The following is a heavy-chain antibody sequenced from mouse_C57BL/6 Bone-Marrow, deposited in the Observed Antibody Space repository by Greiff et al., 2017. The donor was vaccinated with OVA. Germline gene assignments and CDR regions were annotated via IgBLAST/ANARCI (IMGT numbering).Heavy chain of an antibody. J-gene: IGHJ4*01. CDR2: IYPGGGYT. CDR1: GYTFTNYW. Sequence: QVQLKESGAELVRPGTSVKMSCKASGYTFTNYWIGWAKQRPGHGLEWIGDIYPGGGYTNYNEKFKGKATLTADKSSSTAYMQFSSLTSEDSAIYYCARISYYAMDYWGQGTSVTVSS. CDR3: ARISYYAMDY. V-gene: IGHV1-63*01.